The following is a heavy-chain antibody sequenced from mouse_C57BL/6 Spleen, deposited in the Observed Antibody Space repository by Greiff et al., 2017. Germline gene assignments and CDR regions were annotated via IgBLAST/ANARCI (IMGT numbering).Heavy chain of an antibody. J-gene: IGHJ4*01. D-gene: IGHD1-1*01. CDR3: ARTLGSSYGAMDY. CDR2: IHPNSGST. CDR1: GYTFTSYW. V-gene: IGHV1-64*01. Sequence: QVQLQQPGAELVKPGASVKLSCKASGYTFTSYWMHWVKQRPGQGLEWIGMIHPNSGSTNYNEKFKSKATLTVDKSSSTAYMQLISLTSEDSAVYDCARTLGSSYGAMDYWGQGTSVTVSS.